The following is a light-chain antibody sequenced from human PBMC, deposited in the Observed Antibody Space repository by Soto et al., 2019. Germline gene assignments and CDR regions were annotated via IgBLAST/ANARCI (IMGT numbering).Light chain of an antibody. CDR2: DAS. V-gene: IGKV3-11*01. Sequence: DIVLTQSPATLSLSPGERATLSCRASQSVRSFLAWYQQKPGQAPRLLIYDASNRATGIPARFSGSGSGTDFTLTISSLEPEDFAVYYCQQYVTSPAITFGQGTRLEIK. J-gene: IGKJ5*01. CDR1: QSVRSF. CDR3: QQYVTSPAIT.